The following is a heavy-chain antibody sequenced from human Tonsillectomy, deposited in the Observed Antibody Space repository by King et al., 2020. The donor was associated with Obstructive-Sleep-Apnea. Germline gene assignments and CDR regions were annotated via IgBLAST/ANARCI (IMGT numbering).Heavy chain of an antibody. D-gene: IGHD2-15*01. CDR1: GYSFTGYY. CDR3: AKTFKARYCSGGSCSPKDV. Sequence: VQLVESGAEVKKPGASVKVSCKASGYSFTGYYIHWVRQAPGEGLEWVGWINPNSGGTNYAQKFQGRVTMTRDTAISTAYMELSRLRSDDTAVYYCAKTFKARYCSGGSCSPKDVWGQGTTVTVSS. CDR2: INPNSGGT. V-gene: IGHV1-2*02. J-gene: IGHJ6*02.